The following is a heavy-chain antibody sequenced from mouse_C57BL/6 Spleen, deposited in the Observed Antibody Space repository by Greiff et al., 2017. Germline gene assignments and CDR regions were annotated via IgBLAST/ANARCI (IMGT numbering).Heavy chain of an antibody. V-gene: IGHV1-82*01. Sequence: LVESGPELVKPGASVKISCKASGYAFSSSWMNWVKQRPGKGLEWIGRIYPGDGDTNYNGKFKGKATLTADKSSSTAYMQLSSLTSEDSAVYFCARSGGYDLFLGYAMDYWGQGTSVTVSS. CDR3: ARSGGYDLFLGYAMDY. CDR2: IYPGDGDT. D-gene: IGHD2-2*01. J-gene: IGHJ4*01. CDR1: GYAFSSSW.